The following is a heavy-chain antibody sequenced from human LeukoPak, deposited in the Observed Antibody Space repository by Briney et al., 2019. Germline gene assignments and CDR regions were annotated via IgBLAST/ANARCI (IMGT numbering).Heavy chain of an antibody. CDR2: IYYSGST. CDR3: ARELWVAAHPFDP. D-gene: IGHD6-6*01. Sequence: PSQTLSLTCTVSGGSISSGGYYWSWIRQHPGKGLEWIGHIYYSGSTYYNPSLKSRVTISVDTSKNQFSLKLSSVTAADTAVYYCARELWVAAHPFDPWGQGTLVTVSS. CDR1: GGSISSGGYY. V-gene: IGHV4-31*03. J-gene: IGHJ5*02.